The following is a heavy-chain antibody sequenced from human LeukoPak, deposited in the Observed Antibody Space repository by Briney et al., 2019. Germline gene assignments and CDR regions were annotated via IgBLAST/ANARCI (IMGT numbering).Heavy chain of an antibody. CDR1: GGSIRSYF. J-gene: IGHJ4*02. Sequence: PSETLSLTCTVSGGSIRSYFWSWIRQSPGKGREWIGSISDNENTNYNPSLTSRVIISVDESNFQFSLKLSSVTAADTAVYYCAASWQLPPFFDRWGQGTLLTVSS. D-gene: IGHD3-10*01. CDR3: AASWQLPPFFDR. V-gene: IGHV4-59*01. CDR2: ISDNENT.